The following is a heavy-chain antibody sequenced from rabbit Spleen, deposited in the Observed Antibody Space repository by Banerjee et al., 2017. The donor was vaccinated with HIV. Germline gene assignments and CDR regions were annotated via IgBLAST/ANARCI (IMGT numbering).Heavy chain of an antibody. CDR1: GFSFNSGYD. D-gene: IGHD2-1*01. Sequence: QSLEESGGGLVKPGASLTLTCKASGFSFNSGYDMCWVRQAPGKGLEWIACINVVTGKAVYANWAKGRFTISKTSSTTVPLQMTRLTAADTATYFCARGSAAMTMVITGYYLSLWGPGTLVTVS. J-gene: IGHJ4*01. V-gene: IGHV1S40*01. CDR2: INVVTGKA. CDR3: ARGSAAMTMVITGYYLSL.